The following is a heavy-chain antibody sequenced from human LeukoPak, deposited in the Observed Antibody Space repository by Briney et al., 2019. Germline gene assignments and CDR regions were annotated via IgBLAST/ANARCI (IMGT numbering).Heavy chain of an antibody. Sequence: ASVKVSCKASGHTFTGYYMHWVRQAPGQRLEWMGWFNPNSGGTNYGQKFQGRVTMTRDTSISTAYMELSRLRSDDTAVYYCARAGRYCSGGSCYSVVAVAGFDYWGQGTLVTVSS. J-gene: IGHJ4*02. D-gene: IGHD2-15*01. CDR1: GHTFTGYY. V-gene: IGHV1-2*02. CDR2: FNPNSGGT. CDR3: ARAGRYCSGGSCYSVVAVAGFDY.